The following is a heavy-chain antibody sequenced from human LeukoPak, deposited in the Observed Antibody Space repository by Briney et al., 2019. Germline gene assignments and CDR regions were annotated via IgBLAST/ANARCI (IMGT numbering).Heavy chain of an antibody. CDR3: ARLGGFFDY. D-gene: IGHD3-10*01. CDR1: GGSISSSSYY. Sequence: SETLSLTCTVSGGSISSSSYYRGWIRQPPGKGLEWIGSIYYSGSTYYNPSLKSRVTISVDTSKNQFSLKLSSVTAADTAVYYCARLGGFFDYWGQGTLVTVSS. J-gene: IGHJ4*02. V-gene: IGHV4-39*01. CDR2: IYYSGST.